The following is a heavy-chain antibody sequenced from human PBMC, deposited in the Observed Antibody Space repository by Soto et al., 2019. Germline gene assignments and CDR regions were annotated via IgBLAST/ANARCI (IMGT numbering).Heavy chain of an antibody. CDR3: ARNGGSMLENFDY. D-gene: IGHD2-2*01. V-gene: IGHV3-23*01. CDR1: GFTFSKYG. J-gene: IGHJ4*02. CDR2: ITRAGST. Sequence: EVQLLESGGGLVQPGGSLRLSCAASGFTFSKYGMSWVRQAPGKGLEWVSTITRAGSTQYADSVKGQFAISRDNSKNTLFLQMDSLRAEDTAVYYCARNGGSMLENFDYWGQGTLVTVSS.